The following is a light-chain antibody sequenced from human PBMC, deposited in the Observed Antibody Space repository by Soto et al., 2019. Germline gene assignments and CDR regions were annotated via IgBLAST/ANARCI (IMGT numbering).Light chain of an antibody. CDR1: SSDVGGYNY. CDR3: SSYVGTTSYV. J-gene: IGLJ1*01. Sequence: QSVLTQPPSASGSPGQSVTISCTGTSSDVGGYNYVSWYQHHPGKAPKLIIYEVYKRPSGVPDRFSGSKSGNTAALTVSGLQAEDEADYYCSSYVGTTSYVFGNGTKVTVL. V-gene: IGLV2-8*01. CDR2: EVY.